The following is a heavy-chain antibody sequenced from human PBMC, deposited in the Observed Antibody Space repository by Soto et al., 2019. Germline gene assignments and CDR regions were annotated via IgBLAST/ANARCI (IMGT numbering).Heavy chain of an antibody. D-gene: IGHD2-15*01. CDR3: ARAGEYCSGGSCYPVYFDY. V-gene: IGHV3-7*01. Sequence: GSLRLSCAASGFTFSSYWMSWVRQAPGKGLEWVANIKQDGSEKYYVDSVKGRFTISRDNAKNSLYLQMNSLRAEDTAVYYCARAGEYCSGGSCYPVYFDYWGQGTLVTVSS. CDR2: IKQDGSEK. CDR1: GFTFSSYW. J-gene: IGHJ4*02.